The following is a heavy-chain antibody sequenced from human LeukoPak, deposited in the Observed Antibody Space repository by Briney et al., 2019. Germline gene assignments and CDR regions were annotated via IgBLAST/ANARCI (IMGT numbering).Heavy chain of an antibody. J-gene: IGHJ4*02. Sequence: PSETLSLTCTVSADSISIYYWSWIRQAPGRGLEWIGYIYSIGSTNYNPSLKSRVTMSVDTSKNQFSLTLSSVTAADTAVYYCARVNSRTIDYWGQGTLVTVSS. D-gene: IGHD3-3*01. V-gene: IGHV4-59*01. CDR2: IYSIGST. CDR3: ARVNSRTIDY. CDR1: ADSISIYY.